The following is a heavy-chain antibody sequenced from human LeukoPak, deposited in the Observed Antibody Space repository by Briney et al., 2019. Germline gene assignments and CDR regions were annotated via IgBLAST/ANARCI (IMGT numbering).Heavy chain of an antibody. Sequence: SETLSFTCTVSGGSVSSGSYYWSWIRQPPGGGLEWIGYIYYSGSTNYNPSLKSRVTISVDTSKNQFSLKLSSVTAADTAVYYCARESWLRLWPGAFDIWGQGTMVTVSS. CDR1: GGSVSSGSYY. D-gene: IGHD5-12*01. J-gene: IGHJ3*02. CDR3: ARESWLRLWPGAFDI. V-gene: IGHV4-61*01. CDR2: IYYSGST.